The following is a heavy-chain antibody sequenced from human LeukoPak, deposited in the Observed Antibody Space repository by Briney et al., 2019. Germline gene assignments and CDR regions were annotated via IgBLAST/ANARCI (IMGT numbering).Heavy chain of an antibody. CDR3: AREKWDEDAFDM. V-gene: IGHV3-7*01. Sequence: GGSLRLSCAASGFTFSSYCMTWVRQAPGRGLEWVANIKQDGSEKYYADSVKGRFTISRDNAKNSLYLQMNSLRVDDTAVYYCAREKWDEDAFDMWGQGTMVTVSS. D-gene: IGHD1-26*01. CDR1: GFTFSSYC. CDR2: IKQDGSEK. J-gene: IGHJ3*02.